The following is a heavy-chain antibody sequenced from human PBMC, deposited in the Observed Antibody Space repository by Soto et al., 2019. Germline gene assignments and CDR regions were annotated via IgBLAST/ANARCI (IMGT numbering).Heavy chain of an antibody. J-gene: IGHJ5*02. Sequence: QVQLRESGPRLVKTSGTLSLTCAVSGGSISSTNWWTWVRQTPGKGMEWIGEIYHTGSPTYSPSLRVRATISGDKSNNQFSLRLISVTAADTAVYYCASLPPRIVVSLLPIPTWGQGILVTVSS. CDR1: GGSISSTNW. D-gene: IGHD2-21*01. CDR2: IYHTGSP. CDR3: ASLPPRIVVSLLPIPT. V-gene: IGHV4-4*02.